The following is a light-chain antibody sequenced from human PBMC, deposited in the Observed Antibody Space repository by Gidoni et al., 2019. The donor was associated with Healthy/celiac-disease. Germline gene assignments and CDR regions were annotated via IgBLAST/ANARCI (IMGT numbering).Light chain of an antibody. CDR1: QSVLYSANNKNY. J-gene: IGKJ1*01. V-gene: IGKV4-1*01. CDR3: QQYYTTRT. Sequence: DIVMTQYPDSLAVSLGERATINCKSSQSVLYSANNKNYLAWYQQKPGQPPKLLIYWASTRDAGVPDRFSGSGSGTDFTLTISSLQAEDVAVYYCQQYYTTRTFGQGTKVEIK. CDR2: WAS.